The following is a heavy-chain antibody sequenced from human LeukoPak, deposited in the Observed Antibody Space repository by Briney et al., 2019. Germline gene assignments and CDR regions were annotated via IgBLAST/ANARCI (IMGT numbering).Heavy chain of an antibody. CDR1: GGSFSGYY. D-gene: IGHD2-15*01. CDR2: IYYSGIT. V-gene: IGHV4-59*08. CDR3: ARHEAAYCSGGSCYSEDYYYYGMDV. J-gene: IGHJ6*02. Sequence: PSETLSLTCAVYGGSFSGYYWSWIRQPPGKGLEWIGYIYYSGITNYNPSLKSRVTISEDTSKNQFSLKLISVTAADTAVYYCARHEAAYCSGGSCYSEDYYYYGMDVWGQGTTVTVSS.